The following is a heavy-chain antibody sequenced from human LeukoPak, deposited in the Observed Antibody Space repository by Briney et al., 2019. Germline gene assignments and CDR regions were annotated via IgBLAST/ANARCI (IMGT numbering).Heavy chain of an antibody. D-gene: IGHD2-2*01. Sequence: PGGSLRLSCAASGFTFSSYGMSWVRQAPGKGLEWVSAISGSGGSTYYADSVKGRFTISRDNSKNTLYLQMNSLRAEDTAVYYGPKAPIVVVPAAPDYWGQGTLVTVSS. CDR1: GFTFSSYG. CDR2: ISGSGGST. CDR3: PKAPIVVVPAAPDY. J-gene: IGHJ4*02. V-gene: IGHV3-23*01.